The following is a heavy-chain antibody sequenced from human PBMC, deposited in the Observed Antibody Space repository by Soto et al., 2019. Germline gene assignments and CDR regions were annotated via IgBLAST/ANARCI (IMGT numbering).Heavy chain of an antibody. V-gene: IGHV5-10-1*01. CDR3: ARSFHMVRRRNWFDP. J-gene: IGHJ5*02. D-gene: IGHD3-10*01. CDR1: GYSFTSYW. CDR2: IDPSDSYT. Sequence: HGESLKISCKGSGYSFTSYWISWVRQMPGKGLEWMGRIDPSDSYTNYSPSFQGHVTISADKSISTAYLQWSSLKASDTAMYYCARSFHMVRRRNWFDPWGQGTLVTVYS.